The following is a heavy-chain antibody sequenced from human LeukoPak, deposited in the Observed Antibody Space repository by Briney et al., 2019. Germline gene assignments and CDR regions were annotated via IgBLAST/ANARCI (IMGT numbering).Heavy chain of an antibody. CDR2: IYYSGST. Sequence: SETLSLTCTVSGGSISSRSYYWGWIRQPPGKGLEWIGSIYYSGSTYYNPSLKRRVTISVDTSKNQFSLKLNSVIAADTAVYYCASVVYSYGYHFDYWGQGTLVTVSS. D-gene: IGHD5-18*01. CDR3: ASVVYSYGYHFDY. V-gene: IGHV4-39*01. CDR1: GGSISSRSYY. J-gene: IGHJ4*02.